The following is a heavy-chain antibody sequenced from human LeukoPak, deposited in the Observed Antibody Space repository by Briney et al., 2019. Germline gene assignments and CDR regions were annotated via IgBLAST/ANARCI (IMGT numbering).Heavy chain of an antibody. CDR2: ISSSSSYI. V-gene: IGHV3-21*01. Sequence: GGSLRLSCAASGFTFSNYDMHWVRQAPGKGLEWVSSISSSSSYIYYADSVKGRFTISRDNAKNSLYLQMNSLRAEDTAVYYCARRAGAYSHPYDYWGQGTLVTVSS. J-gene: IGHJ4*02. D-gene: IGHD4/OR15-4a*01. CDR1: GFTFSNYD. CDR3: ARRAGAYSHPYDY.